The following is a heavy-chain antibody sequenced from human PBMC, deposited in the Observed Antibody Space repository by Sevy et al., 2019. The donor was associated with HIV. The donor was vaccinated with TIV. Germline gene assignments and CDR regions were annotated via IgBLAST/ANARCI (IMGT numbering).Heavy chain of an antibody. D-gene: IGHD5-18*01. V-gene: IGHV4-59*01. CDR1: GGSISSNY. CDR3: ARSSGYGYGDFDY. CDR2: IYSSGSS. Sequence: SETLSLTCTVSGGSISSNYWSWIRQPPGKGLEWIGYIYSSGSSYNPSLKSRVSISMDTSKNQFSLKLNSVTAADTAVYYCARSSGYGYGDFDYWGQGTLVTVSS. J-gene: IGHJ4*02.